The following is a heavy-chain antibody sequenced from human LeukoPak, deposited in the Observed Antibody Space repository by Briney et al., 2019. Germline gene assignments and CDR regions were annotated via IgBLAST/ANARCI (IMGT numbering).Heavy chain of an antibody. CDR2: IIGSGSST. V-gene: IGHV3-23*01. D-gene: IGHD3-22*01. Sequence: GGSLRLSCAASGFTVSSNYMSWVRQAPGKGLQWVSVIIGSGSSTYYADSVKGRFTISRDNARNTLYLQMNSLRAEDTAVYYCARWYYYETSGLYYGSFDNWGQGTLVTVSS. CDR1: GFTVSSNY. J-gene: IGHJ5*02. CDR3: ARWYYYETSGLYYGSFDN.